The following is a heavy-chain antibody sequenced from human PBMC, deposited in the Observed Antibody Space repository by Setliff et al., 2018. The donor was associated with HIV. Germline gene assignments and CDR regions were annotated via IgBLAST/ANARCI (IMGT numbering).Heavy chain of an antibody. D-gene: IGHD1-26*01. CDR1: GVTFSSNW. CDR3: AFSGTYYYVY. CDR2: ISTSGGGT. V-gene: IGHV3-23*01. Sequence: GGSLSLSCADSGVTFSSNWMTWVRQAPGKGLEWVSGISTSGGGTYYADSVKGRFTISRDNSKNTLYLQLNALRADDTAMYYCAFSGTYYYVYWGQGTLVTVSS. J-gene: IGHJ4*02.